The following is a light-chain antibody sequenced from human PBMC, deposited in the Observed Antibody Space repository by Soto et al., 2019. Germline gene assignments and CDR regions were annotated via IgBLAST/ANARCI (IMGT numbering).Light chain of an antibody. CDR1: SSNIGNNY. V-gene: IGLV1-51*01. J-gene: IGLJ1*01. Sequence: QSVLTQPPSVSAAPGQKVTISCSGSSSNIGNNYVSWYQQLPGTAPKLPIYDNNKRPSGIPDRFSGSKSGTSATLGITGLQTGDEADYYCGTWDSSLSARVFGTGTKVTVL. CDR2: DNN. CDR3: GTWDSSLSARV.